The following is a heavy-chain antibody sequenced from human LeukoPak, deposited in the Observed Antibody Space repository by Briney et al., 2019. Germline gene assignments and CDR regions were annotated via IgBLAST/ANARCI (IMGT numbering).Heavy chain of an antibody. Sequence: GESLKISCKGSGYSFTSYWIGWVRQMPGKGLEWMGIIYPGDSDTRYSPSFKGQVTISADKSISTAYLQWSSLKASDTAMYYCARSPLPSAYYYDSSGYWDYWGQGTLVTVSS. CDR2: IYPGDSDT. CDR1: GYSFTSYW. V-gene: IGHV5-51*01. D-gene: IGHD3-22*01. J-gene: IGHJ4*02. CDR3: ARSPLPSAYYYDSSGYWDY.